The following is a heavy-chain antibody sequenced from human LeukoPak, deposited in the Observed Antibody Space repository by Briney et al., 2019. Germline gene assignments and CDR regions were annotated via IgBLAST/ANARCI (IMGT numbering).Heavy chain of an antibody. Sequence: GRSLRLSCAASGLTFSSYTMHWVRQAPGKGLEWVAVISYDESNKYYADSVKGRFTISRDNSKNTLYLQMNSLRTEDTAVYYCARVDPNFYWGQGTLVTVSS. D-gene: IGHD2-8*01. CDR3: ARVDPNFY. V-gene: IGHV3-30-3*01. CDR2: ISYDESNK. CDR1: GLTFSSYT. J-gene: IGHJ4*02.